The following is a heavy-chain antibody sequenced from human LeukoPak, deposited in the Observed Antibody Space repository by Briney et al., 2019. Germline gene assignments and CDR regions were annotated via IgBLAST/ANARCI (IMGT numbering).Heavy chain of an antibody. CDR1: GVSISSSSYY. CDR2: IYYSGST. D-gene: IGHD3-9*01. CDR3: ARQYQLRYFDWLLYWYFDL. V-gene: IGHV4-39*01. Sequence: SETLSLTCTVSGVSISSSSYYWGWIRQPPGKGLEWIGSIYYSGSTYYNPSLKSRVTISVDTSKNQFSLKLSSVTAADTAVYYCARQYQLRYFDWLLYWYFDLWGRGTLVTVSS. J-gene: IGHJ2*01.